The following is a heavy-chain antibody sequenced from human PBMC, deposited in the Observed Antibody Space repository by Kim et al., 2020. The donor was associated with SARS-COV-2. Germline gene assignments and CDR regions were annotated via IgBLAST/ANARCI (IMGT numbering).Heavy chain of an antibody. CDR1: GFTFSSYG. Sequence: GGSLRLSCAASGFTFSSYGMHWVRQAPGKGLEWVAVISYDGSNKYYADSVKGRFTISRDNSKNTLYLQMNSLRAEDTAVYYCANSLEGLLLFGELSGGM. J-gene: IGHJ6*01. CDR3: ANSLEGLLLFGELSGGM. V-gene: IGHV3-30*18. CDR2: ISYDGSNK. D-gene: IGHD3-10*01.